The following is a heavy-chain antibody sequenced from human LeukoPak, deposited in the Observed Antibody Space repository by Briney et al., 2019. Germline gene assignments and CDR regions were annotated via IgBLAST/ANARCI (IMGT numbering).Heavy chain of an antibody. V-gene: IGHV4-31*03. J-gene: IGHJ4*02. CDR1: GGSISSGGYY. D-gene: IGHD5-12*01. CDR2: IYYSGST. CDR3: ARGENVANVDPKWVHYFDY. Sequence: PSETLSLTCTVSGGSISSGGYYWSWIRQHPGKGLEWIGYIYYSGSTYYNPSLKSRVTISVDTSKNQFSLKLSSVTAADTAVYYCARGENVANVDPKWVHYFDYWGQGTLVTVSS.